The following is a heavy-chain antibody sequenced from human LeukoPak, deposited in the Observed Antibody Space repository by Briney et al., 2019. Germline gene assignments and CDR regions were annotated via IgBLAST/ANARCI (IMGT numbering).Heavy chain of an antibody. CDR1: GFTFDDYG. V-gene: IGHV3-20*04. CDR3: ARAPMVVTPEYYFDY. J-gene: IGHJ4*02. D-gene: IGHD4-23*01. Sequence: GGSLRLSCAASGFTFDDYGMSWVRQAPGKGLEWVSGINWNGGSTGYADSVKGRFTISRDNAKNSLYLQMNSLRAEDTALYYCARAPMVVTPEYYFDYSGQGTLVTVSS. CDR2: INWNGGST.